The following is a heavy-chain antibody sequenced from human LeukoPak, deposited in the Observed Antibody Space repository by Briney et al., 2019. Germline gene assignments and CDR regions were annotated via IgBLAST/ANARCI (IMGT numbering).Heavy chain of an antibody. CDR3: GSFATGY. CDR2: ISGNGGST. J-gene: IGHJ4*02. Sequence: GGSLRLSCAASGFTFSPYAMNWVRQAPGKGLEWDSGISGNGGSTHYADSVKGRFTISRDNAKNSLYLQMNSLRGGDTAVYHCGSFATGYWGQGTLVTVSS. V-gene: IGHV3-21*06. CDR1: GFTFSPYA.